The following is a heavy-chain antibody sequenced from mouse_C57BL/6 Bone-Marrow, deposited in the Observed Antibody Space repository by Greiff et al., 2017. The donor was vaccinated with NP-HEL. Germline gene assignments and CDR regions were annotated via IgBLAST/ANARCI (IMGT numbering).Heavy chain of an antibody. Sequence: QVQLQQPGAELVMPGASVKLSCKASGYTFTSYWMRWVKQRPGQGLEWIGEIDPSDSYTNYNQKFKGKSTLTVDKSSSTAYMQLSSLTSEDSAVYYCARDYGSGGWYFDVWGTGTTVTVSS. D-gene: IGHD1-1*01. J-gene: IGHJ1*03. CDR1: GYTFTSYW. V-gene: IGHV1-69*01. CDR3: ARDYGSGGWYFDV. CDR2: IDPSDSYT.